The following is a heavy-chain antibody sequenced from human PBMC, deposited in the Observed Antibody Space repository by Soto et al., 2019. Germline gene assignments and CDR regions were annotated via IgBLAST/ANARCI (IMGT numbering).Heavy chain of an antibody. CDR2: ISGSGGST. J-gene: IGHJ4*02. CDR3: ANDPPIGIWGSYRFPQRNNSALYYCDY. Sequence: EVQLLESGGGLVQPGGSLRLSCAASGFTFSSYAMSWVRQAPGKGLEWVSAISGSGGSTYYADSVKGRFTISRDNSKNTLYLQMNSLRAEDTAVYYCANDPPIGIWGSYRFPQRNNSALYYCDYWGQGTLVTVSS. CDR1: GFTFSSYA. D-gene: IGHD3-16*02. V-gene: IGHV3-23*01.